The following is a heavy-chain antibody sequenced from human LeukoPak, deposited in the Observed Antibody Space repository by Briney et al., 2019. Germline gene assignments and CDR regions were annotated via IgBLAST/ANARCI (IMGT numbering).Heavy chain of an antibody. J-gene: IGHJ4*02. D-gene: IGHD2-15*01. CDR1: GLIFSNYA. V-gene: IGHV3-23*01. CDR3: AREDQPRGTFDY. CDR2: INTSGGNT. Sequence: GGSLRLSCAAPGLIFSNYAMSWVRQAPGKGLEWVSAINTSGGNTYYADSVKGRFTLSRDNSKNTLDLQMNSLRAEDTALYYCAREDQPRGTFDYWGQGILVTVSS.